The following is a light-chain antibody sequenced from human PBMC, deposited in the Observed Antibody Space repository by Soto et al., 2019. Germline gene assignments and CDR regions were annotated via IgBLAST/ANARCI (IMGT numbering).Light chain of an antibody. CDR1: SSNIGAGRD. Sequence: VLTQPPSVSGAPGQRVIISCTGSSSNIGAGRDVHWYRQFPGEAPKFLISDSNHRPSGVPDRFSVSKSGASASLAITGLRAEDEGDYFCPPYGTRLSGLYVFGTGTKVTVL. V-gene: IGLV1-40*01. J-gene: IGLJ1*01. CDR2: DSN. CDR3: PPYGTRLSGLYV.